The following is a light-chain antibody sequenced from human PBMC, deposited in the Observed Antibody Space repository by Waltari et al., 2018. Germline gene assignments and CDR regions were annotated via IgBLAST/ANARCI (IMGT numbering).Light chain of an antibody. CDR1: SSNIGGND. CDR2: TNN. V-gene: IGLV1-44*01. Sequence: QSVVIQSPSASGTPGQRVTISCSGSSSNIGGNDVYWYQQFPGTAPKLLTYTNNQRPSGVPGRFSGSKSGTSASLVISGLQSEDEADYYCATWEDSLNGWVFGGGTKLTVL. CDR3: ATWEDSLNGWV. J-gene: IGLJ3*02.